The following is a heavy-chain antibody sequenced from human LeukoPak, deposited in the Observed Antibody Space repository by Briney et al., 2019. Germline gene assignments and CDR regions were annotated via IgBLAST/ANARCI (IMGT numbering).Heavy chain of an antibody. CDR2: ISYDGSNK. V-gene: IGHV3-30*18. CDR3: AKADCSGGSCYAGY. Sequence: HSGGSLRLSCAASGFTFSSYGMHWVRQAPGKGLEWVAVISYDGSNKYYADSVKGRFTISRDNSKNTLYLQMNSLRAEDTAVYYCAKADCSGGSCYAGYWGQGTLVTVSS. J-gene: IGHJ4*02. CDR1: GFTFSSYG. D-gene: IGHD2-15*01.